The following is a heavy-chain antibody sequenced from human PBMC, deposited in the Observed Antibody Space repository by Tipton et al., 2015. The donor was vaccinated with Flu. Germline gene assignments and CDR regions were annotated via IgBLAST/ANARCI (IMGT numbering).Heavy chain of an antibody. V-gene: IGHV4-31*03. CDR1: DDSIRSNGYY. CDR2: IDYSGST. D-gene: IGHD5-18*01. J-gene: IGHJ4*02. Sequence: TLSLTCSVSDDSIRSNGYYWTWIRQHPGKGLEWIGYIDYSGSTYYNPSLKSRITMSIDTSKKQFSLRLSSVTAADTALYYCARDQAMVFFDSWGQGTLVPVSS. CDR3: ARDQAMVFFDS.